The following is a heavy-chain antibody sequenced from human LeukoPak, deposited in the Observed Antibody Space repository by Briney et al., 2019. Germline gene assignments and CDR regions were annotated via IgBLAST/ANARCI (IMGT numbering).Heavy chain of an antibody. Sequence: PGGSLRLSCTGSGFMFNAYWMSWVRKAPRMWLEWVGKIRQDGGEIFYVDSVRGRFTISRDNAKNSVYLQLNSLRAEDTAVYYCARADLEWYLDLWGRGTLVTVSS. V-gene: IGHV3-7*01. CDR2: IRQDGGEI. CDR3: ARADLEWYLDL. CDR1: GFMFNAYW. J-gene: IGHJ2*01.